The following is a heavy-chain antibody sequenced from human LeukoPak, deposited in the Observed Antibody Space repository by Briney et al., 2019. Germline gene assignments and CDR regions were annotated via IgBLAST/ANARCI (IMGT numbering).Heavy chain of an antibody. D-gene: IGHD3-3*01. CDR2: IYYSGST. CDR3: ARDGYYDFWSGYLVGFDY. V-gene: IGHV4-39*07. CDR1: GGSISSSSYY. Sequence: SETLSPTCTVSGGSISSSSYYWGWIRQPPGKGLEWIGSIYYSGSTYYNPSLKSRVTISVDTSKNQFSLKLSSVTAADTAVYYCARDGYYDFWSGYLVGFDYWGQGTLVTVSS. J-gene: IGHJ4*02.